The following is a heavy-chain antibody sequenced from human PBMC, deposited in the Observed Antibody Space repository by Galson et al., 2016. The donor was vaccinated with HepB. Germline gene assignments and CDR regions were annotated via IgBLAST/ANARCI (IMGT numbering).Heavy chain of an antibody. CDR3: ARASGGGYDWDYYYGMDV. CDR1: GFIFSTHS. CDR2: ISSGSTYI. V-gene: IGHV3-21*01. D-gene: IGHD5-12*01. J-gene: IGHJ6*04. Sequence: SLRLSCAGSGFIFSTHSMAWVRQAPGKGLEWVSLISSGSTYIYYADSVRGRFTISRDNAGNSLYLQMNTLRADDTAVYYCARASGGGYDWDYYYGMDVWGKGTTSPSPQ.